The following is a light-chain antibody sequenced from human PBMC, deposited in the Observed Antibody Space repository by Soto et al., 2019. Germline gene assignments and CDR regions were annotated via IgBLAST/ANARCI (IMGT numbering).Light chain of an antibody. CDR3: QHYVTWPLT. CDR1: QGIGDT. V-gene: IGKV3-15*01. CDR2: DTS. Sequence: EIVMTQSPGTLSVSPGERATLSCRASQGIGDTLAWYQQKPGQTPRLLIYDTSIRATGVPARFSGSRSGAEFTLTISSLQSEDFAVYYCQHYVTWPLTFGGGTKVDIK. J-gene: IGKJ4*01.